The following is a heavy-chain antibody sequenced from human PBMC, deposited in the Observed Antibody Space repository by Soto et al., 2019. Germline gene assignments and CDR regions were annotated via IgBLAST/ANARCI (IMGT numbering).Heavy chain of an antibody. Sequence: QVQLVESGGGVVQPGRSLRLSCAASEFTFSNYGMNWVRQAPGKGLKWVAVILNDGSNRYHADSVKDRFTISRDNSKNTLYLQMNSLRAEDTAVYYCARDDEYSGNGMDVWGQGTTVT. V-gene: IGHV3-33*01. CDR1: EFTFSNYG. D-gene: IGHD3-10*01. J-gene: IGHJ6*02. CDR3: ARDDEYSGNGMDV. CDR2: ILNDGSNR.